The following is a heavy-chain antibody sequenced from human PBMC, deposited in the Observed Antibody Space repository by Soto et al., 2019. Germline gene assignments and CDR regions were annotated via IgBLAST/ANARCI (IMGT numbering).Heavy chain of an antibody. CDR1: GGTFSSYA. CDR3: ARQTYYYDSSGYYFDYYYYGMDV. V-gene: IGHV1-69*13. CDR2: IIPIFGTA. Sequence: ASVKVSCKASGGTFSSYAISWVRQAPGQGLEWMGGIIPIFGTANYAQKFQGRVTITADESTSTAYMELSSLRSEDTAVYYCARQTYYYDSSGYYFDYYYYGMDVWGQGTTVTVSS. J-gene: IGHJ6*02. D-gene: IGHD3-22*01.